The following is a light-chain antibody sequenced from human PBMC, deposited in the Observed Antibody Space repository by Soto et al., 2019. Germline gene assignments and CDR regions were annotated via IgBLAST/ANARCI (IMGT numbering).Light chain of an antibody. CDR1: SRDVGSYNL. Sequence: QSVLTQPASVSGSPGQSITISCTGTSRDVGSYNLVSWYQQHPGKAPKLMIYEGSKRPSGVSNRFSGSKSGNTASLTISGLQAEDEAAYYCCSYAGSRTVVFGGGTKLTVL. J-gene: IGLJ2*01. CDR3: CSYAGSRTVV. CDR2: EGS. V-gene: IGLV2-23*01.